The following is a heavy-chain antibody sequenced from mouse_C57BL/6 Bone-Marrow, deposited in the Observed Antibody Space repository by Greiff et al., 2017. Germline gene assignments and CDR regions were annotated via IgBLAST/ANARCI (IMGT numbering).Heavy chain of an antibody. CDR2: ISYDGSN. CDR3: ARVCEGYLFDY. Sequence: EVQVVESGPGLVKPSQSLSLTCSVTAYSITSGYYWNWIRQFPGNKLAWMGYISYDGSNNYNPSLKNRISIPRDTSKNLFFLKLNSVTTEDTATYYCARVCEGYLFDYWGQGTTLTVSS. J-gene: IGHJ2*01. CDR1: AYSITSGYY. D-gene: IGHD2-3*01. V-gene: IGHV3-6*01.